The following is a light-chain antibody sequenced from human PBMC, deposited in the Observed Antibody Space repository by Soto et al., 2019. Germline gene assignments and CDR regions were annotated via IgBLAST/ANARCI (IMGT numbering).Light chain of an antibody. CDR2: GAS. Sequence: EIVMTQSPATLSVSPGSRATLSCRPSQSVGNNLAWYQQKPGQAPRLLIHGASTRATGIPARFSGSGSGTDFTLTISSLQSQDFAVYHCQLQSGWPRAVGQGTKVDIK. V-gene: IGKV3-15*01. CDR1: QSVGNN. CDR3: QLQSGWPRA. J-gene: IGKJ1*01.